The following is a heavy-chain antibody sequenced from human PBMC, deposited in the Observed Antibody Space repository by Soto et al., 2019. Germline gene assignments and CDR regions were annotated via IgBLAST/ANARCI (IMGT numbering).Heavy chain of an antibody. Sequence: QVQLVQSGAEVKKPGASVKVSCKASGYTFTSYDINWMRQATGQGLEWMGWMNPNSGNTGYAQKCQGRVTMTRNTSISTAYMELSSLRSEDTAVYYCARGKSIAARAGWGYWGQGTLVTVSS. J-gene: IGHJ4*02. V-gene: IGHV1-8*01. CDR1: GYTFTSYD. CDR3: ARGKSIAARAGWGY. D-gene: IGHD6-6*01. CDR2: MNPNSGNT.